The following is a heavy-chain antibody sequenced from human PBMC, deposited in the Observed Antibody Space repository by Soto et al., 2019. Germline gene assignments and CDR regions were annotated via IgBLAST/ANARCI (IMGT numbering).Heavy chain of an antibody. V-gene: IGHV6-1*01. CDR1: GDSVSNNNAA. D-gene: IGHD2-8*01. CDR3: ARQPSNTNVSL. CDR2: TYYRSKWYN. J-gene: IGHJ1*01. Sequence: SQTLSLTCAISGDSVSNNNAAWHWIRQSPSRGLEWLGKTYYRSKWYNDYAVSVKSRININPDTSKNQFSLQLNSVTPEDTAVYFCARQPSNTNVSLWAPGTPVTVSS.